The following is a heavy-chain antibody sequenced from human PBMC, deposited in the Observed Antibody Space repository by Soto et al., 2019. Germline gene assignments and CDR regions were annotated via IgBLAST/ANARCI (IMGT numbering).Heavy chain of an antibody. D-gene: IGHD3-22*01. Sequence: RSLRLSCVASGFTFSNYVMSWVRQAPGKGLEWVSTISGSGDSTYYADSVKGRFTISRDNSKTTLYLQMNSLRAEDTAVYYCARAYDSSGYYYNWFDPWGQGTLVTVSS. CDR2: ISGSGDST. V-gene: IGHV3-23*01. CDR3: ARAYDSSGYYYNWFDP. J-gene: IGHJ5*02. CDR1: GFTFSNYV.